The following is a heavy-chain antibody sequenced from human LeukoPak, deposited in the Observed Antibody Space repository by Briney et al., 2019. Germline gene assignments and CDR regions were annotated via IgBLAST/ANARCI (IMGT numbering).Heavy chain of an antibody. V-gene: IGHV3-23*01. J-gene: IGHJ4*02. CDR3: AKASSSSWLFYYFDY. CDR2: LSKSGDNT. Sequence: PGGSLRLSCAASGFTFSSYAMSWVRQAPGKGLEWVSSLSKSGDNTYYADSVKGRFTISRDNSKNTLYLQMNSLRAEDTAVYYCAKASSSSWLFYYFDYWGQGTLVTVSS. CDR1: GFTFSSYA. D-gene: IGHD6-13*01.